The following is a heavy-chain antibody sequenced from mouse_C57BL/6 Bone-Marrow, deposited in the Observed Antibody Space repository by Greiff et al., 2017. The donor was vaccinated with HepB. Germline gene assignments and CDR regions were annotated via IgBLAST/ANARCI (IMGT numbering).Heavy chain of an antibody. J-gene: IGHJ4*01. V-gene: IGHV1-5*01. Sequence: VQLQQSGTVLARPGASVKMSCKTSGYTFTSYWMHWVKQRPGQGLEWIGAIYPGNSDTSYNQKFKGKAKLTAVTSASTAYMELSSLTNEDSAVYYCTKPITTVVAKDYYAMDYWCQGTSVTVSS. CDR2: IYPGNSDT. CDR1: GYTFTSYW. D-gene: IGHD1-1*01. CDR3: TKPITTVVAKDYYAMDY.